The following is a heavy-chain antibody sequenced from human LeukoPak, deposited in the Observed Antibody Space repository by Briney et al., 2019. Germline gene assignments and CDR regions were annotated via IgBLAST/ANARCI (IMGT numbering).Heavy chain of an antibody. CDR2: IYYSGST. J-gene: IGHJ4*02. V-gene: IGHV4-39*07. Sequence: ASETLSLTCTVSGGSISSSSYYWGWIRQPPGKGLEWIGSIYYSGSTYYNPSLKSRVTISVDTSKNQFSLKLSSVTVADTAVYYCVRVHSSGWYFTHWGQGTLVTVSS. D-gene: IGHD6-19*01. CDR3: VRVHSSGWYFTH. CDR1: GGSISSSSYY.